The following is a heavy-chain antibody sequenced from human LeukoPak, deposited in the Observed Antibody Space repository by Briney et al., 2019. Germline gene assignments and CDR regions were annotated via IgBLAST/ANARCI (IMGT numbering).Heavy chain of an antibody. Sequence: PSETLSLTCAVYGGSFSGYYWSWIRQPPGKGLEWIGEINHSGSTNYNPSLKSRVTISVDTSKNQFSLKLSSVTAADTAVYYCARGQVTTIWGQGTLVTVSS. V-gene: IGHV4-34*01. J-gene: IGHJ4*02. CDR1: GGSFSGYY. D-gene: IGHD4-11*01. CDR2: INHSGST. CDR3: ARGQVTTI.